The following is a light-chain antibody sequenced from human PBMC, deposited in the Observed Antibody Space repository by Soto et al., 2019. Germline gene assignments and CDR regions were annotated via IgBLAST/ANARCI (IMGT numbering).Light chain of an antibody. CDR3: SSYAGSNLWV. CDR1: SSDVGNYKY. V-gene: IGLV2-8*01. CDR2: EVS. Sequence: QSVLTQSPSASGSPGQSVTISCTGTSSDVGNYKYVSWYQQHPGKAPKLMIYEVSKRPSGVPDRFSGSKSGNTASLTVSGLQVEDEADYYCSSYAGSNLWVFGGGTQLTVL. J-gene: IGLJ3*02.